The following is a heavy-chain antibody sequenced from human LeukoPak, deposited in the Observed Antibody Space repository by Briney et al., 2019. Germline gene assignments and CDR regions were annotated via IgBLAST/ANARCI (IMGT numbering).Heavy chain of an antibody. CDR1: GGSISSFY. J-gene: IGHJ3*02. CDR2: TYYSGST. CDR3: ARHERDVSLDHAFDI. V-gene: IGHV4-59*08. Sequence: ETLSLTFTISGGSISSFYWSWIRQPPGKGLEWIGYTYYSGSTSYNPSLKSLVTILVDTSKNQFSLKLRSVTAADTAVYYCARHERDVSLDHAFDIWGQGTMVTVSS. D-gene: IGHD5-24*01.